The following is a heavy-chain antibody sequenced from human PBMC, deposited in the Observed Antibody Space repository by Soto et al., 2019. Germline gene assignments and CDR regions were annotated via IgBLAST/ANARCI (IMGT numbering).Heavy chain of an antibody. D-gene: IGHD1-7*01. Sequence: GGSLRLSCVASGFAIGSYWMTWVRQAPGKGLEWVAKIKQDGSETSYVDSVKGRFTISRDNAKNSLYLQMKSLRVEDTAVYYCARDNPGTYFDFWGQGTLVTVSS. CDR3: ARDNPGTYFDF. J-gene: IGHJ4*02. CDR2: IKQDGSET. CDR1: GFAIGSYW. V-gene: IGHV3-7*01.